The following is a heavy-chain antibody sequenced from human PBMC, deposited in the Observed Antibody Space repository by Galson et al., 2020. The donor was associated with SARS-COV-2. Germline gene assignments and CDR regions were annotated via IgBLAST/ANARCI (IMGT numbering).Heavy chain of an antibody. CDR1: GYTFTSYY. CDR2: INPSGGST. D-gene: IGHD4-17*01. V-gene: IGHV1-46*03. J-gene: IGHJ6*02. CDR3: ARDRTVTTSVYDYYYGMDV. Sequence: ASVKVSCKASGYTFTSYYMHWVRQAPGQGLEWMGIINPSGGSTSYAQKFQGRVTMTRDTSTSTVYMELSSLRSEDTAVYYCARDRTVTTSVYDYYYGMDVWGQGTTVTVSS.